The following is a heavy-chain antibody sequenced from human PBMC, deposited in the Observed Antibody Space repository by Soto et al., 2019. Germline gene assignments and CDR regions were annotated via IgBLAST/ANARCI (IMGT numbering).Heavy chain of an antibody. Sequence: GASVKVSCKASGGTFSSYAISWVRQAPGQGLEWMGGIIPIFGTANYAQKFQGRVTITADESTSTAYMELSSLRSEDTAVYYCARVGDSSGYYYAYPYYYYGMDVWGQGTTVTGSS. CDR2: IIPIFGTA. CDR1: GGTFSSYA. CDR3: ARVGDSSGYYYAYPYYYYGMDV. D-gene: IGHD3-22*01. V-gene: IGHV1-69*13. J-gene: IGHJ6*02.